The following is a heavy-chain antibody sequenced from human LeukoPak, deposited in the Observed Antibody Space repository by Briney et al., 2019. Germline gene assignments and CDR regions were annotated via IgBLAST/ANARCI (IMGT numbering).Heavy chain of an antibody. CDR2: IKQDGSEK. Sequence: ETLSLTCTVSGGSISSGGYYWSWVRQAPGKGLEWVANIKQDGSEKYYVDSVKGRFTISRDNAKNSLYLQMNSLRAEDTAVYYCARPLYSSSTDWGQGTLVTVSS. CDR3: ARPLYSSSTD. CDR1: GGSISSGGYY. D-gene: IGHD6-13*01. J-gene: IGHJ4*02. V-gene: IGHV3-7*01.